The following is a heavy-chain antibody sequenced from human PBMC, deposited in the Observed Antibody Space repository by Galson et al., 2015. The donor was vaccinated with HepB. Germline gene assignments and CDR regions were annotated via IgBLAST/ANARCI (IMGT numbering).Heavy chain of an antibody. Sequence: SLRLSCAASGFTFSNYAMNWVRQAPGKGLEYVSTVGNNGGATYYADSVKGRFIVSRDNSKNTLYLQMSGLRAEDTAIYYCVTARGYFDSWGQGTLVTVSS. CDR3: VTARGYFDS. D-gene: IGHD3-10*01. CDR1: GFTFSNYA. V-gene: IGHV3-64D*08. J-gene: IGHJ4*02. CDR2: VGNNGGAT.